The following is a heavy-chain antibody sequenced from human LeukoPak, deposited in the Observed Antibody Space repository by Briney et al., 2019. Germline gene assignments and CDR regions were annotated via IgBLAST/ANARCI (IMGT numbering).Heavy chain of an antibody. D-gene: IGHD2-21*01. V-gene: IGHV4-59*08. J-gene: IGHJ3*02. CDR3: ARPSYGGAGAYAFDI. Sequence: SETLSLTCTVSGGSISSYYWSWTRQPPGKGLEWIGYIHHSGSTNHNPSLKSRVTMSVDTSKNQFSLKLISVTAADTAVYYCARPSYGGAGAYAFDIWGQGTLVTVSS. CDR2: IHHSGST. CDR1: GGSISSYY.